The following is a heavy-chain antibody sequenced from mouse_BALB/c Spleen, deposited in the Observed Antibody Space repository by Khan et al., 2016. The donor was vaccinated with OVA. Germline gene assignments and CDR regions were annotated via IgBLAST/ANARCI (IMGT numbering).Heavy chain of an antibody. CDR2: IWSDGST. CDR1: GFSLTNYG. V-gene: IGHV2-6-1*01. CDR3: ARQPYNHYYGMDY. D-gene: IGHD2-10*01. J-gene: IGHJ4*01. Sequence: QMQLEESGPGLVAPSQSLSITCPISGFSLTNYGVHWVRLPPGKGLEWLVVIWSDGSTTYNSALKSRMSISKDKSKSPVFLKMNSLQTDDTAMYYCARQPYNHYYGMDYWGQGTSVTVSS.